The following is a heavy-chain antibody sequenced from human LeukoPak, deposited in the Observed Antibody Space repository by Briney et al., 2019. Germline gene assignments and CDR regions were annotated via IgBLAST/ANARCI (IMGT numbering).Heavy chain of an antibody. V-gene: IGHV4-38-2*01. CDR1: GYSISSGYY. CDR3: ARRGIGYYYDSSGYTDTYYFDY. Sequence: SETLSLTXAVSGYSISSGYYWGWIRQPPGKGLECIGSIYHSGSTYYNPSLKSRVTISVDTSKNQFSLKLSSVTAADTAVYYCARRGIGYYYDSSGYTDTYYFDYWGQGTLVTVSS. D-gene: IGHD3-22*01. J-gene: IGHJ4*02. CDR2: IYHSGST.